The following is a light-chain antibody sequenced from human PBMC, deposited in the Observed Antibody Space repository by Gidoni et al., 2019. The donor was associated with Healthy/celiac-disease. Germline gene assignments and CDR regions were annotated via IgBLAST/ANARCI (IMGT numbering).Light chain of an antibody. V-gene: IGKV1D-12*01. CDR3: PQANSFPLT. J-gene: IGKJ4*01. CDR2: AAS. Sequence: DIQMPQSPSSVSASVGDRVTITCQRPGKAPNLLIYAASRWQSGVPSRFSGSGSGTDFTLPISSLPPEDFATYYCPQANSFPLTFGGGTKVEIK.